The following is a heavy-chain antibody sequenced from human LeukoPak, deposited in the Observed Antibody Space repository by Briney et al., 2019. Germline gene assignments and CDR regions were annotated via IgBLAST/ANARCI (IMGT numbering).Heavy chain of an antibody. D-gene: IGHD1-26*01. V-gene: IGHV3-30*02. CDR1: GFTFSGYG. J-gene: IGHJ2*01. Sequence: GGSLRLSCAASGFTFSGYGMHWVRQAPGKGLEWVTFIRYDERNKYYADSVKGRFTISRDNSKNTLYLQMNSLRAGDTAVYYCAKDRASSWWYFDLWGRGTLVTVSS. CDR2: IRYDERNK. CDR3: AKDRASSWWYFDL.